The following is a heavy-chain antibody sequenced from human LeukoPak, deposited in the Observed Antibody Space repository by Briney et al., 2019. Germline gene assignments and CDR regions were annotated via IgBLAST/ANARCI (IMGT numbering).Heavy chain of an antibody. D-gene: IGHD1-1*01. V-gene: IGHV3-23*01. J-gene: IGHJ3*02. CDR2: VSGSGRDT. Sequence: PGGSLRLSCAASGFTFNTNAMSWVRQAPGKGLEWVSAVSGSGRDTYYAGSVKGRFTVSRDNSKNTVYLQMSSLRVEDTAVYFCAKELIIQPTGTVAFDIWGQGTMVTVSS. CDR3: AKELIIQPTGTVAFDI. CDR1: GFTFNTNA.